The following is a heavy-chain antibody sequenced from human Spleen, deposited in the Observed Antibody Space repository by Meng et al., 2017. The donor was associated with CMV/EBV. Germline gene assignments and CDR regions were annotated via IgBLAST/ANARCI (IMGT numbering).Heavy chain of an antibody. V-gene: IGHV4-59*01. CDR2: IFYSGST. J-gene: IGHJ4*02. CDR3: ARVDNWDDEGYYLDF. Sequence: SETLSLTCTVSGGSISRYYWSWIRQPPGEGLEWIGYIFYSGSTNYNPSLKSRVAISVDTSKNQFSLRLSSVTAADTAVYYCARVDNWDDEGYYLDFWGRGTLVTVSS. CDR1: GGSISRYY. D-gene: IGHD1-20*01.